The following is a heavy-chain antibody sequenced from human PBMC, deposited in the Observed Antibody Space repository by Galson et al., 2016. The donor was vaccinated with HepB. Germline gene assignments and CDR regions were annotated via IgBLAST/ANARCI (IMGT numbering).Heavy chain of an antibody. Sequence: SLRLSCAASGFIFSNYAMSWVRQAPGKGLEWVSGLLGGGDTTYYAESVKGRFAISRDNSKNTLYLQMNHLRAEDTAVYYFVKDDKWNVDYWGQGTLVTVSS. V-gene: IGHV3-23*01. CDR1: GFIFSNYA. J-gene: IGHJ4*02. D-gene: IGHD1-1*01. CDR3: VKDDKWNVDY. CDR2: LLGGGDTT.